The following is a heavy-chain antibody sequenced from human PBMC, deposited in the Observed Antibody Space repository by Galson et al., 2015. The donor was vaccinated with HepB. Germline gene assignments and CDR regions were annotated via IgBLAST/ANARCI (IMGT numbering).Heavy chain of an antibody. CDR1: GDSVSSNSAA. Sequence: CAISGDSVSSNSAAWNWIRQSPSRGLEWLGRTCYRSKWYNDYSESVKSRMTIKPDTSKNEFSLQLNSVTPEDTAVYYCARDPSGSYWGRWFDLWGQGIPVTVSS. V-gene: IGHV6-1*01. CDR3: ARDPSGSYWGRWFDL. D-gene: IGHD1-26*01. J-gene: IGHJ5*02. CDR2: TCYRSKWYN.